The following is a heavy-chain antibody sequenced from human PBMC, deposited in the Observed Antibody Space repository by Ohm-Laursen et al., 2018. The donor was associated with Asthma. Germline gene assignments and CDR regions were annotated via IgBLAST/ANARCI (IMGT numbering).Heavy chain of an antibody. CDR2: ISYDGSNK. Sequence: ALRLSCAASGFTFSSYGMHWVRQAPGKGLEWVAVISYDGSNKYYADSVKGRFTISRDNSKNTLYLQMNSLRAEDTAVYYCARNGPDFGVDYWGQGTLVTVSS. D-gene: IGHD3-3*01. V-gene: IGHV3-30*03. CDR3: ARNGPDFGVDY. CDR1: GFTFSSYG. J-gene: IGHJ4*02.